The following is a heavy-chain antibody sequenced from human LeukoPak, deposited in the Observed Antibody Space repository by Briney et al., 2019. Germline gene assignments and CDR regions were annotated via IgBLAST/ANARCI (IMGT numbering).Heavy chain of an antibody. D-gene: IGHD6-13*01. Sequence: ASVKVSCKVSGYTLTELSMHWVRQAPGKGLEWMGGFDPEDGETIYAQKFQGRVTMTRDMSTSTVYMELSSLRSEDTAVYYCARAIAAAAYYFDYWGQGTLVTVSS. V-gene: IGHV1-24*01. CDR3: ARAIAAAAYYFDY. CDR1: GYTLTELS. CDR2: FDPEDGET. J-gene: IGHJ4*02.